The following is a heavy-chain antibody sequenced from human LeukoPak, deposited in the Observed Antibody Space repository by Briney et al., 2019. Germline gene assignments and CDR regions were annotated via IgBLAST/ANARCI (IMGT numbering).Heavy chain of an antibody. V-gene: IGHV4-31*03. J-gene: IGHJ4*02. CDR1: GGSISSGGYY. CDR3: ARHFAYSSSSYFDY. Sequence: SETLSLTCTVSGGSISSGGYYWSWIRQHPGKGLEWIGYISSSGSTYYSPSLKSRVNISVNTSKNQFSLRLSSVTVADTAVYYCARHFAYSSSSYFDYWGQGSLVTVSS. D-gene: IGHD6-6*01. CDR2: ISSSGST.